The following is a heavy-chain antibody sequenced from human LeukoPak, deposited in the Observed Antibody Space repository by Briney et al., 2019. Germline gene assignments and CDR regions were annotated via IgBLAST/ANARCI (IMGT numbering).Heavy chain of an antibody. CDR3: ASVWFGELHQLKYFDY. Sequence: SETLSLTCTVSGGSISSSIYYWGWIRQPPGKGLEWIGEINHSGSTNYNPSLKSRVTISVDTSKNQFSLKLSSVTAADTAVYYCASVWFGELHQLKYFDYWGQGTLVTVSS. D-gene: IGHD3-10*01. CDR2: INHSGST. J-gene: IGHJ4*02. V-gene: IGHV4-39*07. CDR1: GGSISSSIYY.